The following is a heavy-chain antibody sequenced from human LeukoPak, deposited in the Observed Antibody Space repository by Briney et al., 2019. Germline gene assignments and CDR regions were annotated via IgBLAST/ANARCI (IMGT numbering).Heavy chain of an antibody. CDR3: ARADSTSRGMDY. CDR1: GGSFSGYY. Sequence: SETLSLTCAVYGGSFSGYYWSWIRQPPGKGLEWIGEINHSGSTNYNPSLKSRVTISVDTSKNQFSLKLSSVTAADTAVYYCARADSTSRGMDYWGQGTLVTVSS. V-gene: IGHV4-34*01. D-gene: IGHD2-2*01. CDR2: INHSGST. J-gene: IGHJ4*02.